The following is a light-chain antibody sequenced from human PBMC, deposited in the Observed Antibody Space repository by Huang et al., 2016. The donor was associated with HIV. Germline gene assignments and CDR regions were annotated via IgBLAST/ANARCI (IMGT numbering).Light chain of an antibody. CDR2: AAS. J-gene: IGKJ1*01. V-gene: IGKV1-39*01. CDR3: QQSYNAPRT. CDR1: ENIRNY. Sequence: DNQMTQSPSSLSAFVGDKVTITCRASENIRNYLNGYKQKPGKAPNLLLYAASSLQSWVPSRFSGSGTGTDFNLTINSLQPEDYATYFCQQSYNAPRTFGQGTKVEIK.